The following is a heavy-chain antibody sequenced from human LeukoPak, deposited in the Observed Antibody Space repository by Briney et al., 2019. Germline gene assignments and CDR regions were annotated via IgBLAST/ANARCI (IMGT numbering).Heavy chain of an antibody. J-gene: IGHJ5*02. V-gene: IGHV3-48*04. D-gene: IGHD2-2*01. CDR2: ISGSSRTI. CDR3: VRDGEYCSSTSCFDP. Sequence: GGSLRLSCAASGLTFSSYSMNWVRQAPGKRLEWVSYISGSSRTIYYADSVKGRFTISRDNTKNSLYLQMNSLRADDTAVYYCVRDGEYCSSTSCFDPWGQGTLVTVSS. CDR1: GLTFSSYS.